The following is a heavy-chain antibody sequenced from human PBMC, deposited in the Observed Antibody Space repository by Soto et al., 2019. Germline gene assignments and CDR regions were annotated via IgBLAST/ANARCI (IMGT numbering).Heavy chain of an antibody. CDR1: GFTVSSNY. Sequence: EVQLVESGGGLVQPGGSLRLSCAASGFTVSSNYMSWVRQAPGKGLEWVSVIYSGGSTYYADSVKGRFTISRHNSKNTLHLQMNSLRAEDTAVYYCARDPYYDSSGYLASYGMDVWGQGTTVTVSS. J-gene: IGHJ6*02. CDR3: ARDPYYDSSGYLASYGMDV. V-gene: IGHV3-53*04. CDR2: IYSGGST. D-gene: IGHD3-22*01.